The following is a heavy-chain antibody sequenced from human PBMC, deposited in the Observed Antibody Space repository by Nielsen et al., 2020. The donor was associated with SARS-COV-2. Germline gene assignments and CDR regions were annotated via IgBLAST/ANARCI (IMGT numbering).Heavy chain of an antibody. Sequence: SETLSLTCTVSDGSISSYYWSWIRQPPGKGLEWIGYIYYSGSTNYNPSLKSRVTISVDTSKNQFSLKLSSVTAADTAVYYCARGRIEDAFDIWGQGTMVTVSS. D-gene: IGHD1-26*01. J-gene: IGHJ3*02. CDR2: IYYSGST. CDR3: ARGRIEDAFDI. V-gene: IGHV4-59*01. CDR1: DGSISSYY.